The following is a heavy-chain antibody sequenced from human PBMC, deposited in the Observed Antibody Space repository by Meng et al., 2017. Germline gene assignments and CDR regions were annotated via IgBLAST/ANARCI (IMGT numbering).Heavy chain of an antibody. V-gene: IGHV1-69*01. CDR3: ARDYGDYAWIAKRWFDP. CDR1: GGTFSSYA. J-gene: IGHJ5*02. D-gene: IGHD4-17*01. Sequence: GQLVESGDDGNKPGSSVKVSCKASGGTFSSYAISWVRQAPGQGLEWMGGIIPIFGTANYAQKFQGRVTITADESTSTAYMELSSLRSEDTAVYYCARDYGDYAWIAKRWFDPWGQGTLVTVSS. CDR2: IIPIFGTA.